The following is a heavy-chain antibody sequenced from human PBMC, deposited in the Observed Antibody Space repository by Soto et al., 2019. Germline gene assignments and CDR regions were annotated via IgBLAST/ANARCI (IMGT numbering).Heavy chain of an antibody. Sequence: SVKVSCKTSGVTFNNYFIIWVRQAPVQGLEWMGGIIPVFNTVNYAQKFQGRVTITADEYTNTAYMELSSLRSEDTAIYYCARGGSGYVWFNEFWGQGTLVTVSS. CDR1: GVTFNNYF. CDR3: ARGGSGYVWFNEF. J-gene: IGHJ4*02. V-gene: IGHV1-69*13. D-gene: IGHD3-22*01. CDR2: IIPVFNTV.